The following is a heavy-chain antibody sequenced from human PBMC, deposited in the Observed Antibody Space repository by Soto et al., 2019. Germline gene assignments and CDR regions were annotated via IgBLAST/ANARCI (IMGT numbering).Heavy chain of an antibody. V-gene: IGHV3-15*07. Sequence: EVQLVESGGGLVKPGGSLRLSCAASGFTFSNAWMNWVRQAPGKGLEWVGRIKSKTDVGTTDYAAPVTGRFTISRADSTIPLYLQMNSLKTEDTAMYYCTTTRDVWSGYDLGYWGHGTLVTVSS. CDR3: TTTRDVWSGYDLGY. J-gene: IGHJ4*01. CDR1: GFTFSNAW. CDR2: IKSKTDVGTT. D-gene: IGHD3-3*01.